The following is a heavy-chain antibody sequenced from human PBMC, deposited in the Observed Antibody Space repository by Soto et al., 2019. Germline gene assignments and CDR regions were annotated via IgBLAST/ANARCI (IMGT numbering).Heavy chain of an antibody. J-gene: IGHJ4*02. CDR2: IKQDGSEK. CDR1: GFTFSSYW. V-gene: IGHV3-7*05. Sequence: GGSLRLSCAASGFTFSSYWMSWVRQAPGKGLEWVANIKQDGSEKYYVDSVKGRFTISSDNAKNSLYLQMNSLRAEDTAVYYCAREAYGSGSYYLSPDYWGQGTLVTVSS. CDR3: AREAYGSGSYYLSPDY. D-gene: IGHD3-10*01.